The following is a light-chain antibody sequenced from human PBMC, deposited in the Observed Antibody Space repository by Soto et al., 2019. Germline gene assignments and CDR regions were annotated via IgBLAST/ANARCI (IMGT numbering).Light chain of an antibody. CDR1: QSVSSSY. Sequence: EIVLTQSPGTLSLSPGERATLSCRASQSVSSSYLAWYQQKPGQAPRLLIYGASSRATGIPDRFSGSGSETDFTLTISRLEPEDFAVYYCQQYGSSPPYTFGQGTELEIK. V-gene: IGKV3-20*01. J-gene: IGKJ2*01. CDR2: GAS. CDR3: QQYGSSPPYT.